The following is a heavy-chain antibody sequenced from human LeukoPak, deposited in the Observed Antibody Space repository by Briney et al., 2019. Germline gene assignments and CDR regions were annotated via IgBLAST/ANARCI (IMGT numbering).Heavy chain of an antibody. D-gene: IGHD5-24*01. J-gene: IGHJ3*02. CDR3: ARQRDGYINDAFDI. CDR2: IDPSDSYT. Sequence: GESLKISCKGSGYSFTSYWISWVRQMPGKGLEWMGRIDPSDSYTNYSPSFQGHVTISADKSISTAYLQWSSLKASDTAIYYCARQRDGYINDAFDIWGQGTMVTVSS. V-gene: IGHV5-10-1*01. CDR1: GYSFTSYW.